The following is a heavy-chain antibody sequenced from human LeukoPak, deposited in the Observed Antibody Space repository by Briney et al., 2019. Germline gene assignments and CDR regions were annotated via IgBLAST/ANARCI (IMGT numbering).Heavy chain of an antibody. CDR2: ISSSSSYI. D-gene: IGHD2-8*01. CDR1: GFTFSSYS. CDR3: ARRVPYCTNGVCWGGYYMDV. Sequence: GGSLRLSCAASGFTFSSYSMNWVRQAPGKGLEWVSSISSSSSYIYYADSVKGRFTISRDNAKNSLYLQMNSLRAEDTAVYYCARRVPYCTNGVCWGGYYMDVWGKGTTVTVSS. J-gene: IGHJ6*03. V-gene: IGHV3-21*01.